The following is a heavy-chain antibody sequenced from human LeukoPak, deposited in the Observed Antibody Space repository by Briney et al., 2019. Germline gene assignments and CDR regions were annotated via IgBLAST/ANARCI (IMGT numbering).Heavy chain of an antibody. Sequence: PGGSLRLSCEASQFTFSRFAMSWIRQVPGTGLEWVSTLSGSGTATYYADSVKGRFTTSRDNSKDTLYLQMDNLRADDTAVYYCAKHLGSHSFLFYYMDVWGTGTSVIVSS. D-gene: IGHD2-21*01. CDR2: LSGSGTAT. CDR1: QFTFSRFA. J-gene: IGHJ6*03. CDR3: AKHLGSHSFLFYYMDV. V-gene: IGHV3-23*01.